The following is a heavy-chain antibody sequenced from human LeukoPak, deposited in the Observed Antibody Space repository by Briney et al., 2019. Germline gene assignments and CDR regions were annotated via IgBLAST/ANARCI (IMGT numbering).Heavy chain of an antibody. J-gene: IGHJ4*02. V-gene: IGHV1-69*13. D-gene: IGHD4-17*01. Sequence: SVKVSCKASGGTFSSYAISWVRQAPGQGLEWMGGLIPIFGTANYAQKFQGRITITADESTSTAYMELSSLRSEDTAVYYCARTYTVTTWVGIDYWGQGTLVTVSS. CDR1: GGTFSSYA. CDR2: LIPIFGTA. CDR3: ARTYTVTTWVGIDY.